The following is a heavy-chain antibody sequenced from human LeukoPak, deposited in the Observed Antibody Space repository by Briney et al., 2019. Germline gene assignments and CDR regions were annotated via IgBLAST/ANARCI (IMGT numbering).Heavy chain of an antibody. CDR2: IYYSGST. V-gene: IGHV4-59*01. Sequence: PSETLSLTCAVYGGSFSGYYWSWIRQPPGKGLEWIGYIYYSGSTNYNPSLKSRVTISVDTSKNQFSLKLSSVTAADTAVYYCARVAAADTAMAVYYFDYWGQGTLVTVSS. CDR1: GGSFSGYY. J-gene: IGHJ4*02. CDR3: ARVAAADTAMAVYYFDY. D-gene: IGHD5-18*01.